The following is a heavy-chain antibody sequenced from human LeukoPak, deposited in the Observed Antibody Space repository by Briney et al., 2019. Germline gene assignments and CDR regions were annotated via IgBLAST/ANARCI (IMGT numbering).Heavy chain of an antibody. CDR2: ISAGVST. D-gene: IGHD3-10*02. Sequence: GSLRLSCAPSGFLLSSFSMSWVRHVPGKGLEWVSTISAGVSTYYADSVKGRFTISRDNSKNTLFLQMNSLRAEDTAIYYCAKRPAAVRGVIPYLVYWGEGALVTVSS. J-gene: IGHJ4*02. V-gene: IGHV3-23*01. CDR3: AKRPAAVRGVIPYLVY. CDR1: GFLLSSFS.